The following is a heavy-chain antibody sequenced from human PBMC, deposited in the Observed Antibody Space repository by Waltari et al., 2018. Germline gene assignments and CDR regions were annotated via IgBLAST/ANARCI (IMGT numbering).Heavy chain of an antibody. Sequence: EVQLVESGGGLVQPGGSLRLSCAASGFTFSSYDMHWVRQATGKGLEWVSAIGTAGDTYYPGSVKGRFTISRENAKNSLYLQMNSLRAGDTAVYYCARGSGSNYRYGMDVWGQGTTVTVSS. CDR3: ARGSGSNYRYGMDV. V-gene: IGHV3-13*01. CDR1: GFTFSSYD. J-gene: IGHJ6*02. D-gene: IGHD4-4*01. CDR2: IGTAGDT.